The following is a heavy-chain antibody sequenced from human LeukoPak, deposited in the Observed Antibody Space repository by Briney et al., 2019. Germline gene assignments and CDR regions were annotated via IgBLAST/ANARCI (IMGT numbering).Heavy chain of an antibody. CDR1: GFTFSSYS. V-gene: IGHV3-21*01. J-gene: IGHJ4*02. Sequence: GSLRLSCAASGFTFSSYSMNWVRHAPGKGLEWVSSISSSSSYIYYADSVKGRFTISRDNAKNSLYLQMNSLRAEDTAVYYCASERGYSYALDYWGQGTLVTVSS. D-gene: IGHD5-18*01. CDR3: ASERGYSYALDY. CDR2: ISSSSSYI.